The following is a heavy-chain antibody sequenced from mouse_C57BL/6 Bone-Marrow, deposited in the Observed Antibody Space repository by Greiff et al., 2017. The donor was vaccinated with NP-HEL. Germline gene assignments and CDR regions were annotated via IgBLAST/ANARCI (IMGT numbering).Heavy chain of an antibody. V-gene: IGHV3-6*01. CDR2: ISYDGSN. J-gene: IGHJ4*01. CDR3: LSMDY. Sequence: EVKLQESGPGLVKPSQSLSLTCSVTGYSITSGYYWNWIRQFPGNKLEWMGYISYDGSNNYNPSLKNRISITRDTSKNQFFLKLNSVTTEDTATYYCLSMDYWGQGTSVTVSS. CDR1: GYSITSGYY.